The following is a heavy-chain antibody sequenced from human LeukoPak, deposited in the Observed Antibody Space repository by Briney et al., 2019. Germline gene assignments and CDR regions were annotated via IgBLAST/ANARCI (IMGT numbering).Heavy chain of an antibody. CDR2: INPTGGST. Sequence: HWASVKVSCMASGYIFTNYYMHWVRQAPGEGLEWMGIINPTGGSTSYAQKFQGRVTMTRDTSTSTVYMELRSLRSEDTAVYYCARWRGRTIDSYGSSGGDYYYYYMDVWGKGTTVTISS. CDR1: GYIFTNYY. J-gene: IGHJ6*03. V-gene: IGHV1-46*01. D-gene: IGHD5-18*01. CDR3: ARWRGRTIDSYGSSGGDYYYYYMDV.